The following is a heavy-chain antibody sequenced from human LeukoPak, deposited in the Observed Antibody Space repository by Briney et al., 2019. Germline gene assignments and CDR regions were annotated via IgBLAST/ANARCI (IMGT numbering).Heavy chain of an antibody. D-gene: IGHD2-15*01. Sequence: SETLSLTCAVSGYSINNSHWWGWIRQPPGKGLEWIGYIYYGGSTNYNPSLKSRVTISVDTSKNQFSLKLSSVTAADTAVYYCASQYCSGGSCYRRVHFDYWGQGTLVTVSS. J-gene: IGHJ4*02. CDR1: GYSINNSHW. CDR3: ASQYCSGGSCYRRVHFDY. V-gene: IGHV4-28*01. CDR2: IYYGGST.